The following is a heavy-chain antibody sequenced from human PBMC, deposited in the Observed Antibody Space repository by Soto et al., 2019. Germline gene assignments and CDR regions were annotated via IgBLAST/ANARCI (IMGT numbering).Heavy chain of an antibody. CDR1: GYTFTSYD. V-gene: IGHV1-8*01. Sequence: QVQLVQSGAEVKKPGASVKVSCKASGYTFTSYDINWVRQATGQGLEWMGWMNPNSGNTGYAQKFQGRVTMTRNTSISTAYMELSSLRSEDTAVYYCARSGKEYYDFWSGYHPVNDYWGQGTLVTVSS. D-gene: IGHD3-3*01. CDR2: MNPNSGNT. J-gene: IGHJ4*02. CDR3: ARSGKEYYDFWSGYHPVNDY.